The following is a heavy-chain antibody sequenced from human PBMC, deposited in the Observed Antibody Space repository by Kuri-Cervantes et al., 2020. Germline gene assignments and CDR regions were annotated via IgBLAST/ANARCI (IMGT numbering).Heavy chain of an antibody. CDR1: GFTFSDYH. D-gene: IGHD2-2*02. CDR2: ISSSGNNI. CDR3: ARDMAPLAYHAFDI. J-gene: IGHJ3*02. Sequence: LTLSCAISGFTFSDYHMSWIRQAPRKGMEWVSSISSSGNNIAYEDPVKSRFIISRENVKNTLYLQMNSLRAEDTAVYYCARDMAPLAYHAFDIWGQGTTVTVSS. V-gene: IGHV3-11*01.